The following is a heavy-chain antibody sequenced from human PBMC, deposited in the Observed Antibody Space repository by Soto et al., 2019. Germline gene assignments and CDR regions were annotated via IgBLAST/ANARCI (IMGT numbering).Heavy chain of an antibody. CDR2: IYYSGST. V-gene: IGHV4-59*12. D-gene: IGHD1-26*01. Sequence: SETLSLTCTVPGGSISSYYWCWIRQPPGKGLEWIGEIYYSGSTNYNPSLKSRVTISVDKSKNQFSLKLSSVTAADTAVYYCARVSGSYYYGMDVWGQGTTVTVSS. CDR1: GGSISSYY. CDR3: ARVSGSYYYGMDV. J-gene: IGHJ6*02.